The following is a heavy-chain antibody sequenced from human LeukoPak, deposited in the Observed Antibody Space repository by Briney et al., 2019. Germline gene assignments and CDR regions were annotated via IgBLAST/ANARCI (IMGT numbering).Heavy chain of an antibody. V-gene: IGHV3-48*03. J-gene: IGHJ5*02. CDR1: GFTFSSYE. Sequence: GGSLRLSCAASGFTFSSYEMNWVRQAPGKGLEWVSYISSSGSTIHYEDSVKGRFTISRDNAKNSLYLQMNSLRAEDTAVYYCAREVYCSSTSCYGSWFDPWGQGTLVTVSS. CDR2: ISSSGSTI. D-gene: IGHD2-2*01. CDR3: AREVYCSSTSCYGSWFDP.